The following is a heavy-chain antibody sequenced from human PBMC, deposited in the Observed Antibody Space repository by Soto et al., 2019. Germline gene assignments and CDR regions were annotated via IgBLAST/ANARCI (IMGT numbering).Heavy chain of an antibody. Sequence: QVQLQESGPGLVKPSQTLSLTCTVSGGSISSGDYHWSWIRQPPGKGLEWIGYISYSGYTYYNPSLKSRFTISVDTSKNQSPLKLTSVTAADTAVYYCARAARFYDSSGYYDFDYWGQGTLVTVSS. V-gene: IGHV4-30-4*01. J-gene: IGHJ4*02. CDR3: ARAARFYDSSGYYDFDY. CDR2: ISYSGYT. CDR1: GGSISSGDYH. D-gene: IGHD3-22*01.